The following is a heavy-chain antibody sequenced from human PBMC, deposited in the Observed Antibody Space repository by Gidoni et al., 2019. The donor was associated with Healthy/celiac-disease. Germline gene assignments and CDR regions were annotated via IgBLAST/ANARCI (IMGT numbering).Heavy chain of an antibody. CDR1: GFTFSSYS. D-gene: IGHD3-22*01. CDR3: ARDWGYYDSSGYYMIKQTTNDY. J-gene: IGHJ4*02. CDR2: ISSSSSYI. Sequence: EVQLVESGGGLVKPGGSLRLSCAASGFTFSSYSMNWVRQAPGKGLEWVSSISSSSSYIYYADSVKGRFTISRDNAKNSLYLQMNSLRAEDTAVYYCARDWGYYDSSGYYMIKQTTNDYWGQGTLVTVSS. V-gene: IGHV3-21*01.